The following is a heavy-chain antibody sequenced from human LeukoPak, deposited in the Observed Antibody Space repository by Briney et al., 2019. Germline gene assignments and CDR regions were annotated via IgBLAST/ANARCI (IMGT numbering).Heavy chain of an antibody. Sequence: SGTLSLTCVVSGGSLSSNNRWSWVRQPPGKGLEWIGEIYYSGNTNYNPSLKSRVTKPVDKSKNQFSLKVSSVTAADTAVYYCARGISAAGARWFDPWGQGTLVTVSS. CDR3: ARGISAAGARWFDP. CDR2: IYYSGNT. J-gene: IGHJ5*02. CDR1: GGSLSSNNR. V-gene: IGHV4-4*02. D-gene: IGHD6-13*01.